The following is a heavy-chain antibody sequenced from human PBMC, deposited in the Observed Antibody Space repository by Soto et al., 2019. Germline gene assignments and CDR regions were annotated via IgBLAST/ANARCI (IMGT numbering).Heavy chain of an antibody. D-gene: IGHD3-10*01. Sequence: GGSLRLSCAASGYTFRSYGMHWVRQVTGKGLEWVSVIGSAGDSNYAPSVEGRFTISRENAKNSLYLPMNSLRAGDTAVYYCARGSKGTYGMDVWGQGTTVTVSS. CDR1: GYTFRSYG. CDR2: IGSAGDS. V-gene: IGHV3-13*01. J-gene: IGHJ6*02. CDR3: ARGSKGTYGMDV.